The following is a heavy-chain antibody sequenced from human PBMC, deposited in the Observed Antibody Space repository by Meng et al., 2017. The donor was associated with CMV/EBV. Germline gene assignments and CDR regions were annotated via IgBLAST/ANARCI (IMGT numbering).Heavy chain of an antibody. CDR3: ARDSAEVTIAVAGRVSFDC. CDR1: GFTFSSYS. CDR2: ISSSSSYI. V-gene: IGHV3-21*01. J-gene: IGHJ4*02. D-gene: IGHD6-19*01. Sequence: GESLKISCAASGFTFSSYSMNWVRQAPGKGLEWVSSISSSSSYIYYADSVKGRFTISRDNAKNSLYLQMNSLRAEDTAVYYCARDSAEVTIAVAGRVSFDCWGQGTLVTVSS.